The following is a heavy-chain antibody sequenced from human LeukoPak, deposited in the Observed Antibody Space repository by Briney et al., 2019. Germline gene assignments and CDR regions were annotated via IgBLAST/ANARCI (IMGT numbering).Heavy chain of an antibody. CDR2: ISGSGGST. V-gene: IGHV3-64*01. CDR1: GFTFSSYA. Sequence: GGSLRLSCAASGFTFSSYAMSWVRQAPGKGLEWVSAISGSGGSTYYANSVKGRFTISRDNSKNTLYLQMGSLRAEDMAVYYCARGPRGSGSYFDYWGQGTLVTVSS. J-gene: IGHJ4*02. D-gene: IGHD3-10*01. CDR3: ARGPRGSGSYFDY.